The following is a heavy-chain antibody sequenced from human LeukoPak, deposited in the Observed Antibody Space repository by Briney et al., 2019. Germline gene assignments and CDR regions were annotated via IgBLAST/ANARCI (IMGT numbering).Heavy chain of an antibody. D-gene: IGHD3-9*01. J-gene: IGHJ5*02. V-gene: IGHV3-74*01. CDR3: ARAYYDILTGRSMGDWFDP. Sequence: GGSLRLSCAASGFTFSSYWLHWVRQAPGKGLVWVSRINCDGSSTSYADSVKGRFTISRDNAKNTLYLQINSLRAEDTPVYYCARAYYDILTGRSMGDWFDPWGQGTLVTVSS. CDR2: INCDGSST. CDR1: GFTFSSYW.